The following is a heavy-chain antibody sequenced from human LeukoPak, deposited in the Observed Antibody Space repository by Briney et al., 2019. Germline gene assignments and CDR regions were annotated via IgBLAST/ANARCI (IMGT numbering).Heavy chain of an antibody. D-gene: IGHD6-19*01. CDR2: INRSGST. CDR3: ARKNVGYRSGQLDY. J-gene: IGHJ4*02. V-gene: IGHV4-34*01. Sequence: SETLSLTCGVYGDSISGYHWTYIRQPPGKGLEWIGEINRSGSTNYNPSLKSRVTISVDTSKNQFSLKLSSVTAADTAVYYCARKNVGYRSGQLDYWGQGTLVTVSS. CDR1: GDSISGYH.